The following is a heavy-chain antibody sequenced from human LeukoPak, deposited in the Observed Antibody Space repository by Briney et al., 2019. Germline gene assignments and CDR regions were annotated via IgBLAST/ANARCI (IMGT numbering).Heavy chain of an antibody. CDR2: ISAYNGNT. V-gene: IGHV1-18*01. Sequence: ASVKVSCKASGYTFTSYGISWVRQAPGQGLEWMGWISAYNGNTNYAQKLQGRVTMTTDTSTSTAYMELRSLRSDDTAVYYCAKDPHKYGSGSYSDYWGQGTLVTVSS. J-gene: IGHJ4*02. CDR1: GYTFTSYG. CDR3: AKDPHKYGSGSYSDY. D-gene: IGHD3-10*01.